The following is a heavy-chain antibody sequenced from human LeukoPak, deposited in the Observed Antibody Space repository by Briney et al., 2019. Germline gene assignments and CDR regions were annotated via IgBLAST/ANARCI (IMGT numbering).Heavy chain of an antibody. D-gene: IGHD1-14*01. J-gene: IGHJ4*02. CDR3: AREPPRACHFDS. V-gene: IGHV1-46*01. CDR2: IYSGNGGR. CDR1: GYTFTGNH. Sequence: ASVKVSCKTSGYTFTGNHIHWMRQAPGQGLEWMGTIYSGNGGRNYAQAFQGRVTMTGDTSTTTVYMELSSLRSDDTAIYYCAREPPRACHFDSWGQGTLLTVSS.